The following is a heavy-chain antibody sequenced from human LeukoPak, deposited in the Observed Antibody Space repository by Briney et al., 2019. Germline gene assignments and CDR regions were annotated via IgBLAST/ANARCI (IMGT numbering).Heavy chain of an antibody. D-gene: IGHD1-26*01. Sequence: PGGSLRLSCAASGFTVSSNYMTWVRQAPGKGLEWVSVIYFTGSTYYADSVKGRFTISRDNSKNTLYLQMNSLRAEDTAVYYCARGPSGSYSEYFQHWGQGTLVTVSS. CDR2: IYFTGST. CDR3: ARGPSGSYSEYFQH. V-gene: IGHV3-66*01. CDR1: GFTVSSNY. J-gene: IGHJ1*01.